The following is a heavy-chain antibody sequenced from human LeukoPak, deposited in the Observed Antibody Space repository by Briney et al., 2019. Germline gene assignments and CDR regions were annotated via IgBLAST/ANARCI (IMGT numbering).Heavy chain of an antibody. J-gene: IGHJ6*02. D-gene: IGHD2-8*01. V-gene: IGHV3-11*01. CDR2: ISSSGSTI. CDR3: ASGVTVYYYYGMDV. Sequence: PGGSLRLPCAASGFTFSDYYMSWIRQAPGKGLEWVSYISSSGSTIYYADSVKGRFTISRDNAKNSLYLQMNSLRAEDTAVYYCASGVTVYYYYGMDVWGQGTTVTVSS. CDR1: GFTFSDYY.